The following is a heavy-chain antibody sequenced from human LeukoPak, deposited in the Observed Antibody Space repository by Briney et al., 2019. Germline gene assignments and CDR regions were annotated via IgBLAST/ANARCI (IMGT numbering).Heavy chain of an antibody. D-gene: IGHD5-18*01. CDR1: GFTFSSYA. Sequence: GGSLRLSCAASGFTFSSYAMSWVRQAPGKGLEWVSIIYSGGSTYYADSVKGRFIISRDNSKNMLYLQMNSLRAEDTAVYYCARGGYSYGLTYWGQGTLVTVSS. CDR2: IYSGGST. CDR3: ARGGYSYGLTY. V-gene: IGHV3-53*01. J-gene: IGHJ4*02.